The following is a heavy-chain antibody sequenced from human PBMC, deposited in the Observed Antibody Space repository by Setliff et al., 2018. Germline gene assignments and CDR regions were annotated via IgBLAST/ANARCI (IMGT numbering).Heavy chain of an antibody. Sequence: PSETLSLTCTVSGGSISSSNYYWGWIRQPPGKGLEWIGCIYYSGSTYYNPSLKSRVTITVDTSKNQFSLRLSSVTAADTAVYYYARLRKSTTAIDYWGQGTLVTVSS. CDR3: ARLRKSTTAIDY. D-gene: IGHD1-26*01. CDR2: IYYSGST. V-gene: IGHV4-39*01. J-gene: IGHJ4*02. CDR1: GGSISSSNYY.